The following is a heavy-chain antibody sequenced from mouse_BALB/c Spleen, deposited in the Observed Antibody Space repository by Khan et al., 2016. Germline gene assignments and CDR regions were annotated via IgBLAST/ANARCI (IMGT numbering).Heavy chain of an antibody. CDR3: SRGGLYDGYLFAY. Sequence: EVELVESGGGLVRPGGSRKLSCTASGFTFSSFGMHWVRQAPEKGLEWVAYISSGSSNIYYAETVKGRFTISRDNPTNTLFLQMTSLRSEDTAMYYCSRGGLYDGYLFAYWGQGTLVTVSA. CDR1: GFTFSSFG. V-gene: IGHV5-17*02. D-gene: IGHD2-3*01. CDR2: ISSGSSNI. J-gene: IGHJ3*01.